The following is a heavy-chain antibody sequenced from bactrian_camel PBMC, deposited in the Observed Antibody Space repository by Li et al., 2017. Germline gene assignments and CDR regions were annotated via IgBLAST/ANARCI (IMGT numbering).Heavy chain of an antibody. V-gene: IGHV3S42*01. J-gene: IGHJ4*01. Sequence: VQLVESGGGSVQAGGSLTLSCTVRGYVSSVGWVRQAPGKEREVVAAINTRTGSISYADSVKGRFTVALDNAEDTLMLFLQMDSLRPEDTAMYYCAADLSPHLDSEYDDPLTADLTNWGQGTQVTVS. CDR1: GYVSS. CDR3: AADLSPHLDSEYDDPLTADLTN. D-gene: IGHD4*01. CDR2: INTRTGSI.